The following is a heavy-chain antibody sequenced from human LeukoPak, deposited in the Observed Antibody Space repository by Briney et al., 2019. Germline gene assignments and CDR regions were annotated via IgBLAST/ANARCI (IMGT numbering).Heavy chain of an antibody. V-gene: IGHV3-21*06. CDR3: ARVIAFRGYMDV. CDR2: ISSSSSYI. J-gene: IGHJ6*03. CDR1: GFTFSSYN. Sequence: PGGSLRLSCAASGFTFSSYNMNWVRQAPGKGLEWVSSISSSSSYIYYADSVKGRFTISRDNAKNSLYLQMNSLRAEDTAVHYCARVIAFRGYMDVWGKGTTVTVSS. D-gene: IGHD3-16*02.